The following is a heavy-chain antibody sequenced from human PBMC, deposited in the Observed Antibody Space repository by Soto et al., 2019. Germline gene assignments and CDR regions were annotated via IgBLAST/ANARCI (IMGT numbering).Heavy chain of an antibody. CDR2: IDTAGDT. CDR1: GFTFSTYD. J-gene: IGHJ6*02. V-gene: IGHV3-13*01. CDR3: ARDKNDDFRMDV. D-gene: IGHD1-1*01. Sequence: EVQLVESGGCLVQPGGSLRLSCAASGFTFSTYDIHWVRQATGKGLEWVAAIDTAGDTYYPGSVKGRFTISRENANNSLYLQMNSLRAEDTAVYYCARDKNDDFRMDVWGHGTTVTVSS.